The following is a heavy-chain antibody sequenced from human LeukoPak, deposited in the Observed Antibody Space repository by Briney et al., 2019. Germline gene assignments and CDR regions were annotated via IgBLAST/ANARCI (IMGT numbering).Heavy chain of an antibody. CDR1: GFTFSSYW. J-gene: IGHJ6*03. CDR2: IKQDGREK. CDR3: ARARFYSSSTYYYYMDV. Sequence: GGSLRLSCAASGFTFSSYWMSWVRQAPGKGLEWVANIKQDGREKYYVDSVKGRFTISRDNAKNSLYLQMNSLRAEDTVVYYCARARFYSSSTYYYYMDVWGKGTTVTVSS. D-gene: IGHD6-6*01. V-gene: IGHV3-7*01.